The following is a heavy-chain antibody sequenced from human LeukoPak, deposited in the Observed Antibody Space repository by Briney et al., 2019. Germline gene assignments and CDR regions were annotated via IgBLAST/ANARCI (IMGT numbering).Heavy chain of an antibody. V-gene: IGHV4-59*08. CDR2: IYYSGST. CDR1: GGSISSYY. Sequence: PSETLSLTCTVSGGSISSYYWSWIRQPPGKGLEWIGYIYYSGSTNYNPSLKSRVTISVDTSKNQFSLKLSSVTAADTAVYYCARSVVAGISLVGFDYWGQGTLVTVSS. D-gene: IGHD6-19*01. CDR3: ARSVVAGISLVGFDY. J-gene: IGHJ4*02.